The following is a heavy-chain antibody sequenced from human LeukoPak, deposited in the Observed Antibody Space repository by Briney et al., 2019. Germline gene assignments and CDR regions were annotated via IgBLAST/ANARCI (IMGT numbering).Heavy chain of an antibody. CDR2: INHSGST. J-gene: IGHJ6*02. V-gene: IGHV4-34*01. D-gene: IGHD3-9*01. Sequence: SETLSLTCAVYGGSFSGYYWSWIRQPPGKGPEWIGEINHSGSTNYNPSLKSRVTISVDTSKNQFSLKLSSVTAADTAVYYCERGSTIDPYYDILTGYYGIYYYYGMDVWGQGTTVTVSS. CDR1: GGSFSGYY. CDR3: ERGSTIDPYYDILTGYYGIYYYYGMDV.